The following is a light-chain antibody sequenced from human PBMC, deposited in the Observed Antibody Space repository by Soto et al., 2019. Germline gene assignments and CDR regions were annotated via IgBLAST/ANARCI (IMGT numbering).Light chain of an antibody. V-gene: IGLV1-40*01. J-gene: IGLJ2*01. Sequence: QSVLTQPPSVSGAPGQRVTISCTWSSSNIGAGYDVHWYQQLPGTAPKLLIYGNSKRPSGVPDRFSGSKSGTSASLAITGLQADAEADYYCQSYDSSLRGSVFGGGTKLTVL. CDR2: GNS. CDR3: QSYDSSLRGSV. CDR1: SSNIGAGYD.